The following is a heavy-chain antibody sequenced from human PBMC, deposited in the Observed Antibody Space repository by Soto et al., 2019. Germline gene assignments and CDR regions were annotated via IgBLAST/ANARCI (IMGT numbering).Heavy chain of an antibody. Sequence: PGGSLRLSCAASGFTFSSYGMHWVRQAPGKGLEWVAVIWYDGSNKYYADSVKGRFTISRDNSKNTLYLQMNSLRAEDTAVYYCARDLSGGVEQLVGFDYWGQGTLVTVSS. CDR1: GFTFSSYG. CDR3: ARDLSGGVEQLVGFDY. J-gene: IGHJ4*02. V-gene: IGHV3-33*01. D-gene: IGHD6-6*01. CDR2: IWYDGSNK.